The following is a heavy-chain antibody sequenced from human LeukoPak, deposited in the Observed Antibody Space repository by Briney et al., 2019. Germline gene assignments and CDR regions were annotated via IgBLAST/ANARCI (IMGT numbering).Heavy chain of an antibody. CDR1: GASVSSTSYY. CDR2: VYYSGST. CDR3: ARQTGVGLFILP. V-gene: IGHV4-39*01. J-gene: IGHJ4*02. D-gene: IGHD3-3*01. Sequence: SETLSLTCTVSGASVSSTSYYWAWIRQPPGEGLEWIGNVYYSGSTYYSPPLRNRVAMSVDTSKNQFSLKLTSVTAADTAVYYCARQTGVGLFILPGGRGTLVTVSS.